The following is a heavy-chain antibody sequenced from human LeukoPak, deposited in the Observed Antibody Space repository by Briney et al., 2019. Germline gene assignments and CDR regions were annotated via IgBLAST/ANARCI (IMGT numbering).Heavy chain of an antibody. CDR1: GGSISSGDYY. CDR2: IYYSGRT. CDR3: ARDGSDYGNAFDI. V-gene: IGHV4-30-4*01. J-gene: IGHJ3*02. D-gene: IGHD4-17*01. Sequence: SETLPLTCTVSGGSISSGDYYWSWIRQPPGKGLEWIGYIYYSGRTYYNPSLKSRVTISVDTSKNQFSLKLSSVTAADTAVYYCARDGSDYGNAFDIWGQGTMVTVSS.